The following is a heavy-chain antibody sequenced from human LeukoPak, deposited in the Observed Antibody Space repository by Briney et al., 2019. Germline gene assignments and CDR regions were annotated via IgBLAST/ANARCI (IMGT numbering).Heavy chain of an antibody. CDR1: GFTFNNYE. Sequence: GGSLRLSCAASGFTFNNYEMNWVRQAPGKGLEWVSYVSDSDSTIYYADSVKGRFTISRDNAKNSLYLQMNSLRAEDTAVYYCARGCSSTSCFDYWGQGTLVTVSS. CDR2: VSDSDSTI. CDR3: ARGCSSTSCFDY. D-gene: IGHD2-2*01. J-gene: IGHJ4*02. V-gene: IGHV3-48*03.